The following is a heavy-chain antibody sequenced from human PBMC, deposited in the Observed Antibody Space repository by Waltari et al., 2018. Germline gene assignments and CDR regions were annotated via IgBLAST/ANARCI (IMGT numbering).Heavy chain of an antibody. CDR2: ISSDGTIT. Sequence: EVHLVESGGGLVQPGGSVRLSCAASGFMFSCYWMHWVRQAPGKGLVWVSRISSDGTITDYADSVKGRFTISRDNAKNTLYLQMNSLRAEDTAVYYCTSHYYDNDAYYDVYWGQGTLVTVSS. J-gene: IGHJ4*02. V-gene: IGHV3-74*01. CDR3: TSHYYDNDAYYDVY. D-gene: IGHD3-22*01. CDR1: GFMFSCYW.